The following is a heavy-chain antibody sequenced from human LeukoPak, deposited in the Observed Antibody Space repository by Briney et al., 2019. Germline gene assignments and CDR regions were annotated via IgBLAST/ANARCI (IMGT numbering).Heavy chain of an antibody. CDR1: GYTFTSYG. D-gene: IGHD2-2*01. CDR3: AXXXXXXFAPAAMNWFDP. V-gene: IGHV1-18*01. Sequence: ASVKVSCKASGYTFTSYGISWVRQAPGQGLEWMGWISAYNGNTNYAQKLQGRVTMTTDTSTSTAYMELRSLRSEDKAVYYWAXXXXXXFAPAAMNWFDPWGQGTLVTVSS. CDR2: ISAYNGNT. J-gene: IGHJ5*02.